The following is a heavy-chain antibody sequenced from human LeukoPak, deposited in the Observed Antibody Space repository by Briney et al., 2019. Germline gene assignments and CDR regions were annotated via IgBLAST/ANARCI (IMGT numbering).Heavy chain of an antibody. V-gene: IGHV4-61*01. Sequence: PSETLSLTCTVSGGSVSSGSYYWSWIRQPPGKGLEWIGYIYYSGSTNYNPSLKGRVTISVDTSKNQFSLKLSSVTAADTAVYYCARGGVYCSGGSCFDNWFDPWGQGTLVTVSS. CDR3: ARGGVYCSGGSCFDNWFDP. D-gene: IGHD2-15*01. CDR2: IYYSGST. CDR1: GGSVSSGSYY. J-gene: IGHJ5*02.